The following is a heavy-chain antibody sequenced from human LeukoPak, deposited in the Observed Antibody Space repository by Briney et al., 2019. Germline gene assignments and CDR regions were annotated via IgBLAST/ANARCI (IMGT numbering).Heavy chain of an antibody. J-gene: IGHJ4*02. Sequence: ASVKVSCKVSGYTLTELSMHWVRRAPGKGLEWMGGFDPEDGETIYAQKFQGRVTMTEDTSTDTAYMELSSLRSEDTAVYCCATPNPLYYYDSSGPFGYWGQGTLVTVSS. V-gene: IGHV1-24*01. CDR3: ATPNPLYYYDSSGPFGY. D-gene: IGHD3-22*01. CDR1: GYTLTELS. CDR2: FDPEDGET.